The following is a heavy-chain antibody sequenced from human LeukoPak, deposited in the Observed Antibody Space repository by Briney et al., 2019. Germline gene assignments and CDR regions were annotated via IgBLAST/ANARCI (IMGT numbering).Heavy chain of an antibody. Sequence: SETLSLTCTVSGGSISSSSYFWDWIRQPPGKGLEWIGTIFCSGSTNYNPSLKSRVTISVDTSENQFSLKLDSVTVADTAVYYCARGNGESDSPTWGYYYYYYMDVWGKGTTVTVSS. CDR3: ARGNGESDSPTWGYYYYYYMDV. D-gene: IGHD4-17*01. CDR2: IFCSGST. V-gene: IGHV4-39*07. CDR1: GGSISSSSYF. J-gene: IGHJ6*03.